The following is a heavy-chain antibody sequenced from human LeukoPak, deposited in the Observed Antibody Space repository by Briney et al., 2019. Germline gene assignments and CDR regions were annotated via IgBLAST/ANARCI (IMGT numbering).Heavy chain of an antibody. CDR1: GGSISSYY. D-gene: IGHD2-21*02. CDR3: ARGPHPFSAVTTVVTTSPIYYYGMDV. J-gene: IGHJ6*02. Sequence: KPSETLSLTCTVSGGSISSYYWSWIRQPPGKGLEWSGYIYYSGSANYNPSLKSRVTISVDTSKNQCSLKLSSVTAADTAVDYFARGPHPFSAVTTVVTTSPIYYYGMDVWGQGTTVTVSS. V-gene: IGHV4-59*01. CDR2: IYYSGSA.